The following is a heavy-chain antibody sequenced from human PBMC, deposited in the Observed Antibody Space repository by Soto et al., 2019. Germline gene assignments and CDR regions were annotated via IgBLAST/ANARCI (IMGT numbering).Heavy chain of an antibody. V-gene: IGHV4-31*03. CDR1: GGSISSGGYY. D-gene: IGHD3-10*01. Sequence: QVQLQESGPGLVKPSQTLSLTCTVSGGSISSGGYYWSRIRQHPGKGLEWIGYIYYRGSTYYNPSPQSRVTISVDTSKNQFSLKLSSVTAADTAVYYCARDWGYGSGSYFDYWGHGTLVTVSS. CDR3: ARDWGYGSGSYFDY. J-gene: IGHJ4*01. CDR2: IYYRGST.